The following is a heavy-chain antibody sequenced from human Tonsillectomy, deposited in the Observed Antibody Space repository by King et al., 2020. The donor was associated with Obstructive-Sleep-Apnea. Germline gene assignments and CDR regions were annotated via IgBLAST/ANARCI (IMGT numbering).Heavy chain of an antibody. CDR1: GFTFSSYS. CDR2: ISSSSSTI. J-gene: IGHJ4*02. V-gene: IGHV3-48*04. D-gene: IGHD5-12*01. CDR3: ARDSLSGYDHFDY. Sequence: QLVQSGGGLVQPGGSLRLSCAASGFTFSSYSMNWVRQAPGKGLEWVSYISSSSSTIYYVDSVKGRFTISRDNAKNSLYLQMNSLRAEDTAVYYCARDSLSGYDHFDYWGQGTLVTVSS.